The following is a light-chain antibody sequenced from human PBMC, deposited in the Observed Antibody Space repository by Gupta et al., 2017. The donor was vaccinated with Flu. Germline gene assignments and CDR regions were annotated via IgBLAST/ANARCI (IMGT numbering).Light chain of an antibody. CDR3: CSYAGSNTFV. V-gene: IGLV2-23*01. Sequence: QPALPQPASVSGSPGPSITISCTGPSSDVGTYNVVCWYQQHPGKAPKLIIYEGTKRPSDVSNRFSGSSSGTTASLTISGLQADDEADYYCCSYAGSNTFVFGSGTQVTVL. CDR2: EGT. CDR1: SSDVGTYNV. J-gene: IGLJ1*01.